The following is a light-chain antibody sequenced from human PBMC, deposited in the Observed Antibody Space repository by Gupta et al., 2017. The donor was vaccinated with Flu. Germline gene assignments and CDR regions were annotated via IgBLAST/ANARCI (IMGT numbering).Light chain of an antibody. CDR2: GVA. J-gene: IGLJ2*01. CDR3: SAYARGSTWV. CDR1: NRDIGLFDS. V-gene: IGLV2-14*01. Sequence: IGINRDIGLFDSVSWYQQQPGKAPKLLIYGVASRPSGISNRFSASKSGNTASLTISGLQAEDEADYYCSAYARGSTWVFGGGTRLTVL.